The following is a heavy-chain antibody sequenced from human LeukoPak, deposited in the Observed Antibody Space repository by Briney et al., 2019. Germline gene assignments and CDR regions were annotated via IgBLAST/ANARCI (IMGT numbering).Heavy chain of an antibody. CDR3: ARDLKYYYDSSGYYTPQGYFDL. CDR2: INWNGGST. V-gene: IGHV3-20*01. CDR1: GFSFDDYG. J-gene: IGHJ2*01. D-gene: IGHD3-22*01. Sequence: GGSLRLSCAASGFSFDDYGMSWVRQAPGKGLEWVSGINWNGGSTGYVDSVKGRFTISRDNAKNSLYLQMNSLRAEGTALYHCARDLKYYYDSSGYYTPQGYFDLWGRGTLVSVSS.